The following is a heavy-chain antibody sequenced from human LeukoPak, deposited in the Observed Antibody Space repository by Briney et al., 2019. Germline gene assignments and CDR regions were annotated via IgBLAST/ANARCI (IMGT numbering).Heavy chain of an antibody. Sequence: PGGSLRLSCAASGFTFSSYAMSWVRQAPGKGLEWVSAISGSGGSAYHADSVKGRFTISRDNSKNTLYLQMNSLRAEDTAVYYCARDHGGDSTAYTDYWGQGTLVTVSS. CDR1: GFTFSSYA. D-gene: IGHD3-22*01. CDR2: ISGSGGSA. J-gene: IGHJ4*02. V-gene: IGHV3-23*01. CDR3: ARDHGGDSTAYTDY.